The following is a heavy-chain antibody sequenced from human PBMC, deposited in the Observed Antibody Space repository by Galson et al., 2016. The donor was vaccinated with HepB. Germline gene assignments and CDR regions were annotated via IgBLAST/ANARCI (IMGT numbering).Heavy chain of an antibody. Sequence: SLRLSCAASGFAFSSHAMHWIRQAPGKGLQWVATIWFDGSNQYYADSVKGRFTISRDNSKNTLYLQMSGLRSDDTAIYYCAKALEGQFWGQGTRVTVSS. CDR2: IWFDGSNQ. CDR1: GFAFSSHA. CDR3: AKALEGQF. J-gene: IGHJ4*02. V-gene: IGHV3-30*02.